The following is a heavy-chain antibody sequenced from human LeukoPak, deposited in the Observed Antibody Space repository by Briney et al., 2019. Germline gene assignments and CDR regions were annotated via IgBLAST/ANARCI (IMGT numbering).Heavy chain of an antibody. Sequence: SETLSLTCTVSGGSISSHFWSWIRQPPGKGLEWIAYIYYSGSTDYSGSTDYNPSLKSRVTISVYTSKKQFSLKLSSVTAGDTAVYYCARQTMTTADAFDIWGQGTMVTVSS. J-gene: IGHJ3*02. CDR3: ARQTMTTADAFDI. CDR1: GGSISSHF. V-gene: IGHV4-59*08. CDR2: IYYSGSTDYSGST. D-gene: IGHD4-17*01.